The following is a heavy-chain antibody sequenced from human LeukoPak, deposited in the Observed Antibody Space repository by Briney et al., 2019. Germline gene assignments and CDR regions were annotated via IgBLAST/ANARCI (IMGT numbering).Heavy chain of an antibody. Sequence: SETLSLTCAVYGGSFSGYYRSWIRQPPGKGLEWIGEINHSGSTNYNPSLKSRVTISVDTSKNQFSLKLSSVTAADTAVYYCARGNYYGSGSDYWGQGTLVTVSS. J-gene: IGHJ4*02. D-gene: IGHD3-10*01. CDR2: INHSGST. CDR3: ARGNYYGSGSDY. V-gene: IGHV4-34*01. CDR1: GGSFSGYY.